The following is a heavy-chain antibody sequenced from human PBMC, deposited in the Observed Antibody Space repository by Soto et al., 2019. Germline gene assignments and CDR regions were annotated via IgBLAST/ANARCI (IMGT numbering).Heavy chain of an antibody. D-gene: IGHD3-22*01. J-gene: IGHJ3*02. CDR2: IKSKTDGGTT. CDR3: TTDRSGWYYVSSGYYGNHDAFDI. Sequence: GGSLRLSCAASGFTFSNAWMNWVRQAPGKGLEWVGRIKSKTDGGTTDYAAPVKGRFTISRDDSKNTLYLQMNSLKTEDTAVYYCTTDRSGWYYVSSGYYGNHDAFDIRGQRTTVTVSS. CDR1: GFTFSNAW. V-gene: IGHV3-15*07.